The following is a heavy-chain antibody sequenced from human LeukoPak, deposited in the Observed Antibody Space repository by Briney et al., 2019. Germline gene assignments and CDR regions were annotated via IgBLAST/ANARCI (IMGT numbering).Heavy chain of an antibody. J-gene: IGHJ3*01. D-gene: IGHD3-16*01. Sequence: SETLSLTCAVYGGSFSGYYWSWIRQPPGKGLEWIGEINHSGSTNYNPSLKSRVTISVDTSKNQFSLKLSSVTAAATAVYYCARGKNWGSSLIGWGQGTMVTVSS. CDR3: ARGKNWGSSLIG. CDR2: INHSGST. V-gene: IGHV4-34*01. CDR1: GGSFSGYY.